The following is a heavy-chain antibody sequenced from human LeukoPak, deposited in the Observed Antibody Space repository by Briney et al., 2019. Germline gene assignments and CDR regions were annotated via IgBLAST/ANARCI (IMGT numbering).Heavy chain of an antibody. V-gene: IGHV4-39*01. CDR3: ARLRGYSYGYCDY. CDR1: CGSISRSVDY. D-gene: IGHD5-18*01. Sequence: SETLSLTCTVSCGSISRSVDYWGWIRQPPGKGLEWVGSIYSSGSAYFSPSLKSRVTLSVDTSKNQFSLKVSSVTAADTAVYYCARLRGYSYGYCDYWGQGTLVTVSS. J-gene: IGHJ4*02. CDR2: IYSSGSA.